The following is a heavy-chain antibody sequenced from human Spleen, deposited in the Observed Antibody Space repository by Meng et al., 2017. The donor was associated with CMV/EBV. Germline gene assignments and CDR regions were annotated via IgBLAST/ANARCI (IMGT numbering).Heavy chain of an antibody. D-gene: IGHD6-6*01. V-gene: IGHV3-23*01. CDR1: GFTFSSYA. CDR2: ISGSGGST. CDR3: ARFDASSIHFDN. Sequence: GGSLRLSCAASGFTFSSYAMSWVRQAPGKGLEWVSAISGSGGSTYYADSLMGRFTVSRDNAKNSLYLQMNNLRAEDTAVYFCARFDASSIHFDNWGQGVLVTVSS. J-gene: IGHJ4*02.